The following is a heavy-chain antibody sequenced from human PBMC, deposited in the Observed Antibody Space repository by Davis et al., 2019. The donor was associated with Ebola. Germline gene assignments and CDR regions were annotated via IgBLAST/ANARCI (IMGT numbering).Heavy chain of an antibody. CDR3: ARDLRGGSPRYCSGGSCYYYHGMDV. J-gene: IGHJ6*02. CDR2: ISAYNGNT. V-gene: IGHV1-18*04. D-gene: IGHD2-15*01. Sequence: AASVKVSCKASGYTFTSYYMHWVRQAPGQGLEWMGWISAYNGNTNYAQKLQGRVTMTTDTSTSTAYMELRSLRSDDTAVYYCARDLRGGSPRYCSGGSCYYYHGMDVWGQGTTVTVSS. CDR1: GYTFTSYY.